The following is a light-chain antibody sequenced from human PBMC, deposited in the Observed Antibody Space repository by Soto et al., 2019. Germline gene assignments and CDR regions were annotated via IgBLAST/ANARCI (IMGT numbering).Light chain of an antibody. V-gene: IGKV3-15*01. Sequence: EIVMTQSPATLSVSPGERATLSCRASQSVRTNLAWYQQKPGQAPRPLIYGASTRATGIPARFSGGGSGTEFTLTISSLQSEDFAVYYWQQYNNLWTFVQGTKVEIK. CDR2: GAS. CDR3: QQYNNLWT. J-gene: IGKJ1*01. CDR1: QSVRTN.